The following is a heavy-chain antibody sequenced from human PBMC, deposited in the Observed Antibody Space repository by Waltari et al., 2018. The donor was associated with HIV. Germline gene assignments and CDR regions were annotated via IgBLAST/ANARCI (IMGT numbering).Heavy chain of an antibody. V-gene: IGHV3-23*01. J-gene: IGHJ4*02. CDR3: AKAYGSYYYFDY. CDR2: ISGSGGST. D-gene: IGHD1-26*01. CDR1: GFTFSSYT. Sequence: EVQLLESGGGLVQPGGSLRLSCAASGFTFSSYTMSWVSQAPGKGLEWVSAISGSGGSTYYADSVKCRFTISRDNSKNTLYLQMNSLRAEDTAVYYCAKAYGSYYYFDYWGQGTLVTVSS.